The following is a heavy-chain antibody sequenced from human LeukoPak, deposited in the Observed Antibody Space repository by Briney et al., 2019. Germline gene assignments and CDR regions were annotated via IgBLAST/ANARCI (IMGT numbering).Heavy chain of an antibody. CDR2: IRYDGNSN. CDR1: GFTFRSYG. CDR3: GRGRPRGYSGYVIDY. J-gene: IGHJ4*02. D-gene: IGHD5-12*01. V-gene: IGHV3-30*02. Sequence: PGGSLRLSCAASGFTFRSYGMHWVRQAPGKGLEWVAFIRYDGNSNYYADSVKGRFTISRDNSRSTLYLQMNSLRAEDTAAFYCGRGRPRGYSGYVIDYWGQGTPITVSS.